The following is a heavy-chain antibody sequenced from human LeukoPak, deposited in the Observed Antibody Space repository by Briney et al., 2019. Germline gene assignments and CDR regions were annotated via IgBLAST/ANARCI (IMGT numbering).Heavy chain of an antibody. Sequence: SETLSLTCTVSGASISSSDYYWGWIRQPPGKGLEWIGSLYSGGRTYYNPSLKSRVTISVDTSKNQFSLKVTSVTAADTAVYSCASGGYSSGWYGSFDIWGQWTVVTVSS. D-gene: IGHD6-19*01. CDR3: ASGGYSSGWYGSFDI. V-gene: IGHV4-39*01. CDR1: GASISSSDYY. CDR2: LYSGGRT. J-gene: IGHJ3*02.